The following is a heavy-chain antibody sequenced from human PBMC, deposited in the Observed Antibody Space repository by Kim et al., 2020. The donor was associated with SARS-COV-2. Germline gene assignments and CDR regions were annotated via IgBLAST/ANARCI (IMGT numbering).Heavy chain of an antibody. V-gene: IGHV3-53*01. J-gene: IGHJ4*02. CDR3: AGEGDYYFDD. Sequence: GATHYPDSVKGRSTISRDKSKNTLYLQLNSLRADDTAIYYCAGEGDYYFDDWGQGTLVTVSS. CDR2: GAT.